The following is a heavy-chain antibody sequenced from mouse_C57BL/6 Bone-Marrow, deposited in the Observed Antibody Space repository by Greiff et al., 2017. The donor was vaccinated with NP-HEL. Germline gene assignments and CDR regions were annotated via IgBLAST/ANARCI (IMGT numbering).Heavy chain of an antibody. CDR2: FYPGSGST. J-gene: IGHJ2*01. V-gene: IGHV1-62-2*01. CDR1: GYTFTEYT. CDR3: ARHEEGVSFDY. Sequence: QVQLKESGAELVKPGASVKLSCKASGYTFTEYTIHWVKQRPGQGLEWIGWFYPGSGSTKYNEKFKDKATLTADKSYSTVYMELSVLSSEDSAVYFCARHEEGVSFDYWGQGTTLTVSS.